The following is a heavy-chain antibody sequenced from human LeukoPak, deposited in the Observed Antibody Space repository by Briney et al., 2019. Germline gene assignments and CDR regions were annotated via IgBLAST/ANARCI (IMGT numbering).Heavy chain of an antibody. V-gene: IGHV1-8*02. CDR1: GYTFISYD. CDR3: ARGGERANFYGLGSSPNWFDP. CDR2: MNPNSGNT. J-gene: IGHJ5*02. D-gene: IGHD3-10*01. Sequence: GASVRVSCKASGYTFISYDINWVRQAAGQGLEWIGWMNPNSGNTGYAQKFQGRVTMTRNTSISTAYMELSGLRSDDTAAYYCARGGERANFYGLGSSPNWFDPWGQGTLVTVSS.